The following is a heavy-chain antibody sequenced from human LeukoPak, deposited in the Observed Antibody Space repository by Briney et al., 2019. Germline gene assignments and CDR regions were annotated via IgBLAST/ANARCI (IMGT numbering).Heavy chain of an antibody. CDR1: GFTFSNAW. Sequence: GGSLRLSCAASGFTFSNAWMSWVRQAPGKGLEWVGRIKSKTDGGTTDYAAPVKGRFTISRDDSKNTLYLQMNSLKTEDTAVYYCTTDRDYDSSGYYGYWGQGTLVTVSS. CDR2: IKSKTDGGTT. V-gene: IGHV3-15*01. D-gene: IGHD3-22*01. CDR3: TTDRDYDSSGYYGY. J-gene: IGHJ4*02.